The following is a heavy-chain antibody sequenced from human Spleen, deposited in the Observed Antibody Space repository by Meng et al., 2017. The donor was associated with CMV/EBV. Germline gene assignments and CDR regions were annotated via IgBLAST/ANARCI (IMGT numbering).Heavy chain of an antibody. CDR3: ARIERRRILKYCGSDCSTTDY. J-gene: IGHJ4*02. Sequence: QVQLQESGPGLVKPSGTLSLTCPVSGGSISSSNLWTWVRQVPGKGLEWSGEIYHSGSTNYNPSLKSRVTISVDKFKNQFSLKLGSVTAADTAVYYCARIERRRILKYCGSDCSTTDYWGQGTLVTVSS. D-gene: IGHD2-21*02. CDR1: GGSISSSNL. CDR2: IYHSGST. V-gene: IGHV4-4*02.